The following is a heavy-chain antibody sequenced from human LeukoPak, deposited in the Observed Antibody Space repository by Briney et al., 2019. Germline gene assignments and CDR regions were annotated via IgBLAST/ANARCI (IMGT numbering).Heavy chain of an antibody. Sequence: GASVKVSCKASGYTFTSYDINWVRQATGQGLEWMGWMNPNSGNTGYAQKFQGRVTMTRNTSISTAHMELSSLRSEDTAVYYCARVAAYSSGWYLSDPPDYWGQGTLVTVSS. V-gene: IGHV1-8*01. D-gene: IGHD6-19*01. CDR3: ARVAAYSSGWYLSDPPDY. CDR2: MNPNSGNT. CDR1: GYTFTSYD. J-gene: IGHJ4*02.